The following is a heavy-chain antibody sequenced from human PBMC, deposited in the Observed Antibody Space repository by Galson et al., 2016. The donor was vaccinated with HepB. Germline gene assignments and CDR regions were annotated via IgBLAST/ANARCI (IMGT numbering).Heavy chain of an antibody. CDR3: ATNVARGIFFEY. V-gene: IGHV1-69*10. CDR1: GDILSRSP. J-gene: IGHJ4*02. CDR2: ISAIFGIA. Sequence: SVKVSCKASGDILSRSPVSWVRQAPGQGPEWMSEISAIFGIANYAPQYQGRLHGSADKFPRTAYMELSGLTSEDTAVYYCATNVARGIFFEYWGQGT. D-gene: IGHD3-10*01.